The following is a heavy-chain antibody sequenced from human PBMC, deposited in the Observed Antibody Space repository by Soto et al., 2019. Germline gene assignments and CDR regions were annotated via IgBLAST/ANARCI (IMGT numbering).Heavy chain of an antibody. D-gene: IGHD3-22*01. J-gene: IGHJ4*02. V-gene: IGHV1-46*01. CDR1: GYTLTSYY. Sequence: ASVKVSCKASGYTLTSYYMHWVRQAPGQGLEWMGIINPSGGSTGYAQKFKGRLTMATDTSTGTAYMELRSLRSDDTAVYYCARDFYQSSAYRDYWGQGTLVTVSS. CDR3: ARDFYQSSAYRDY. CDR2: INPSGGST.